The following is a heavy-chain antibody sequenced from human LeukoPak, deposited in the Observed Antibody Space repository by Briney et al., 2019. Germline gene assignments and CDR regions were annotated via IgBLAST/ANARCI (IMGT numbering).Heavy chain of an antibody. CDR1: GFTFSSYG. CDR2: ISGSGGST. V-gene: IGHV3-23*01. D-gene: IGHD1-26*01. CDR3: ATTTLRYSGSYWSGWYFDL. J-gene: IGHJ2*01. Sequence: PGGSLRLSCAASGFTFSSYGMSWVRQAPGKGLEWVSAISGSGGSTYYADSVKGRFTISRDNSKNTLYLQMNSLRAEDTAVYYCATTTLRYSGSYWSGWYFDLWGRGTLVTVSS.